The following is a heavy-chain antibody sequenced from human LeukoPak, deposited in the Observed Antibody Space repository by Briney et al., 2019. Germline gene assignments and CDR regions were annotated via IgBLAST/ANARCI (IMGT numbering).Heavy chain of an antibody. CDR1: GGSFSGYY. J-gene: IGHJ6*02. D-gene: IGHD4-11*01. CDR2: INHSGST. CDR3: ASLQKNYYYYGMDV. V-gene: IGHV4-34*01. Sequence: PSETLSLTCAVYGGSFSGYYWSWIRQPPGKGLEWIGEINHSGSTNYNPSLKSRVTISVDTSKNQFSLKLSSVTAADTAVYHCASLQKNYYYYGMDVWGQGTTVTVSS.